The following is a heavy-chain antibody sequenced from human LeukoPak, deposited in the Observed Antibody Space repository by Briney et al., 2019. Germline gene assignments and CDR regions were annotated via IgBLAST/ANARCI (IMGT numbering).Heavy chain of an antibody. CDR2: INPNSGGT. J-gene: IGHJ4*02. D-gene: IGHD6-13*01. CDR1: GYTFTGYY. V-gene: IGHV1-2*02. Sequence: VASVKVSCKTSGYTFTGYYIHWVRQAPGQGLEWMGWINPNSGGTNYAQKFQGRVTMTKDTSISTGYIGLSRLRSDDTAIYYCARDFGIFGTSSWTGPDYWGQGTLVTVSS. CDR3: ARDFGIFGTSSWTGPDY.